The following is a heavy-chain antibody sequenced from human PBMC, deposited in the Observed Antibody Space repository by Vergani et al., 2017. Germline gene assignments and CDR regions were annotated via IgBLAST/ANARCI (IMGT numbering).Heavy chain of an antibody. V-gene: IGHV4-59*01. CDR3: ARDXPQGYYDSSGLSYAFDI. CDR1: GGSISSYY. J-gene: IGHJ3*02. CDR2: IYYSGST. Sequence: QVQLQESGPGLVKPSGTLSLTCTVSGGSISSYYWSWIRQPPGKGLEWIGYIYYSGSTNYNPSLKSRVTISVDTSKNQFSLKLSSVTAADTAVYYCARDXPQGYYDSSGLSYAFDIWGQGTMVTVSS. D-gene: IGHD3-22*01.